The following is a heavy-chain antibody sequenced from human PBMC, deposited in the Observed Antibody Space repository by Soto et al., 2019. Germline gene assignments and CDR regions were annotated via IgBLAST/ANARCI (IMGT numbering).Heavy chain of an antibody. CDR3: EAVRGVILAYGMAG. J-gene: IGHJ6*02. D-gene: IGHD3-10*01. Sequence: QVQLVQSGAEVKKPGSSVKVSCKASGGTFSSYTISWVRQAPGQGLEWMGRIIPILGIANYAQKFQGRVTSTADNYTNTAYMELSSRRDEDTAVYYCEAVRGVILAYGMAGWGQGTTVTVSS. CDR1: GGTFSSYT. CDR2: IIPILGIA. V-gene: IGHV1-69*02.